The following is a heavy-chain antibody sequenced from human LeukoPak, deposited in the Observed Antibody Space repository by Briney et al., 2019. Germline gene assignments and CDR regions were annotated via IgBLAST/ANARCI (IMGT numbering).Heavy chain of an antibody. V-gene: IGHV4-38-2*02. Sequence: SETLSLTCTVSGSSITSTYYWAWFRQPPGKGLEWIATVFQLQTVRSFYNKSLESRVTMSLDTSQSQFSLNLTSVTAADTALYFCARVLHAPKFIDSWGQGTLVTVSS. CDR2: VFQLQTVRS. D-gene: IGHD2-8*01. CDR3: ARVLHAPKFIDS. J-gene: IGHJ4*02. CDR1: GSSITSTYY.